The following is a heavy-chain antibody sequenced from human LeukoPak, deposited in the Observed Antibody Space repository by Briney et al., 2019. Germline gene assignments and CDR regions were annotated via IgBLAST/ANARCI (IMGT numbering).Heavy chain of an antibody. CDR2: ISGSGSNI. J-gene: IGHJ4*02. Sequence: GGSLRLSCAASGFTFSSYEMNWVRQAPGKGLEWVSYISGSGSNIYYADSAKGRFTISRDNAKNSLYVQMKSLRAEDTAVYYCARGSLVHYYGSGSYRIRAGFDYWGQGTLVTVSS. D-gene: IGHD3-10*01. V-gene: IGHV3-48*03. CDR3: ARGSLVHYYGSGSYRIRAGFDY. CDR1: GFTFSSYE.